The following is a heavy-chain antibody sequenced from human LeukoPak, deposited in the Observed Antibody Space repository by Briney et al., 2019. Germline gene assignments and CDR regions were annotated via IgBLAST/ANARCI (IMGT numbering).Heavy chain of an antibody. CDR2: IYSTGST. Sequence: PSETLSLTCTVSGGSIGSYYWNWIRQPPGKGLEWIGNIYSTGSTNYNPSLKSRVTISVDTSKNQFSLRLSSVTAADTAVYYCARGSYYDSSGYLPYFDYWGQGTLVTVSS. D-gene: IGHD3-22*01. CDR3: ARGSYYDSSGYLPYFDY. V-gene: IGHV4-59*01. CDR1: GGSIGSYY. J-gene: IGHJ4*02.